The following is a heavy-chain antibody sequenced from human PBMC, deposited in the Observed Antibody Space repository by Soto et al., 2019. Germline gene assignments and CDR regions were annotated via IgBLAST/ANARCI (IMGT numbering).Heavy chain of an antibody. CDR1: GFAFSDFA. Sequence: PGGSLRLSCAASGFAFSDFAMSWVRKAPGKGLEWVSAISGGGVTTYYADSVQGRFTISRDNSKHTLYLQMNSLRAADPAVYYCANQTIASVNWFDPWGQGTLVTVSS. CDR2: ISGGGVTT. D-gene: IGHD6-13*01. V-gene: IGHV3-23*01. J-gene: IGHJ5*02. CDR3: ANQTIASVNWFDP.